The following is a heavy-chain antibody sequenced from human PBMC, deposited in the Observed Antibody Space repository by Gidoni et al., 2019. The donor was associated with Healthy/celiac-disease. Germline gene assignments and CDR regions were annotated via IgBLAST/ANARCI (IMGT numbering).Heavy chain of an antibody. V-gene: IGHV1-8*01. J-gene: IGHJ6*02. D-gene: IGHD4-17*01. CDR3: ARVDDYGDDYYYYGMDV. Sequence: QVQLVQSGAEVKKPGASVTVSCKASGYTFPSYDINWVRQATGQGLEWMGWMNPNSGNTGYAQKFQGRVTMTRNTSISTAYMELSSLRSEDTAVYYCARVDDYGDDYYYYGMDVWGQGTTVTVSS. CDR1: GYTFPSYD. CDR2: MNPNSGNT.